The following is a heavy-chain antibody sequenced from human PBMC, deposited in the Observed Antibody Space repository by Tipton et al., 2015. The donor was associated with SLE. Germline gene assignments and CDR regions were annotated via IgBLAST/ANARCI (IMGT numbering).Heavy chain of an antibody. CDR3: ARIVPKAPRSSSTWYRGYCGMDV. Sequence: TLSLTCAVYGGSFSGYYWNWIRQPPGKGLEWIGEIYHSGSTNYDPSLKSRVTISVDTSKNQFSLKLSSVTAADTAVYYCARIVPKAPRSSSTWYRGYCGMDVWGQGTTVTVSS. CDR2: IYHSGST. CDR1: GGSFSGYY. V-gene: IGHV4-34*01. D-gene: IGHD6-13*01. J-gene: IGHJ6*02.